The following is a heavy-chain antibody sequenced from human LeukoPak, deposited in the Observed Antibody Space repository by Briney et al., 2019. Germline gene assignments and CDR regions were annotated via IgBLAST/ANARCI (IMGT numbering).Heavy chain of an antibody. D-gene: IGHD5-18*01. V-gene: IGHV3-21*01. J-gene: IGHJ4*02. Sequence: GGSLRLPCAASGFTFSSYSMNWVRQAPGKGLEWVSSISSSSSYIYYADSVKGRFTISRDNAKNSLYLQMNSLRAEDTAVYYCARESGYSYGTGLDYWGQGTLVTVSS. CDR3: ARESGYSYGTGLDY. CDR2: ISSSSSYI. CDR1: GFTFSSYS.